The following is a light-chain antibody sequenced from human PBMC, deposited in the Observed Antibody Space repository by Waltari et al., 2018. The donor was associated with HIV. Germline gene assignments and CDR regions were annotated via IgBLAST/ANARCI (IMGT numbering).Light chain of an antibody. CDR2: NVA. CDR1: QNIKNY. Sequence: DIQMTQTPYSLSASVGDRVTITCRASQNIKNYLSWYRQKPGKAPKLLIYNVASLQSGVSSRFSGSGSGTDFTLAIDSLQPEDLATYCCQHNYSPPPTFGQGTKVEIK. CDR3: QHNYSPPPT. V-gene: IGKV1-39*01. J-gene: IGKJ1*01.